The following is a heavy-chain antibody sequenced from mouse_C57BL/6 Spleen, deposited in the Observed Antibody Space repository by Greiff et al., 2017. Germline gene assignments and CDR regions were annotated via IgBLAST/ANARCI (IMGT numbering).Heavy chain of an antibody. CDR3: AREGSLRYAMDY. CDR2: IYPGDGDT. Sequence: QVQLQQSGPELVKPGDSVKISCKASGYAFSSSWMTWVKQRPGKGLEWIGRIYPGDGDTNYNGKFKGKATLTADKSASTAYMQLSILTSDDSAVYFCAREGSLRYAMDYGVQGTSVTVSS. CDR1: GYAFSSSW. D-gene: IGHD6-2*01. J-gene: IGHJ4*01. V-gene: IGHV1-82*01.